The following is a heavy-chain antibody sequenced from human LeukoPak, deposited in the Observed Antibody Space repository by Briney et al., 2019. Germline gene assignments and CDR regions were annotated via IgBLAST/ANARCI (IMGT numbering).Heavy chain of an antibody. J-gene: IGHJ3*02. D-gene: IGHD2-2*01. CDR3: ARADCSSTSCYRTDAFDI. Sequence: SETLSLTCTVSGGSISSYYWSWIRQPAGKGLEWIGRIYTSGSTNYNPSLKSRVTISVDTSKNQFSLKLSSVTAADTAVYYCARADCSSTSCYRTDAFDIWGQGTMVTVSS. V-gene: IGHV4-4*07. CDR1: GGSISSYY. CDR2: IYTSGST.